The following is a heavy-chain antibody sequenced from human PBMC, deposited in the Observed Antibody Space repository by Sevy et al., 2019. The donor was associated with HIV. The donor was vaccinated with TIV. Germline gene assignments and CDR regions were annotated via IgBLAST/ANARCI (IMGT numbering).Heavy chain of an antibody. Sequence: GGSLRLSCSASGFTFNYYGMYWVRQAPGKGLQYVSGISSNGDSTDYGDSVKGRFTISRDNSKNTLYLQMGSLRAEETAVYYCLRDLLRPVVVPAASFDYWGQGTLVTVSS. CDR3: LRDLLRPVVVPAASFDY. V-gene: IGHV3-64D*06. CDR2: ISSNGDST. D-gene: IGHD2-2*01. J-gene: IGHJ4*02. CDR1: GFTFNYYG.